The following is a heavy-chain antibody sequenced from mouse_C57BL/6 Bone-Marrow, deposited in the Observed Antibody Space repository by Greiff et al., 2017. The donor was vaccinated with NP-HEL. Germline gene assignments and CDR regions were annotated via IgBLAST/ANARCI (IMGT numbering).Heavy chain of an antibody. V-gene: IGHV8-12*01. CDR3: ARNYYGSRKGLDY. J-gene: IGHJ2*01. CDR1: GFSLSTSGMG. CDR2: IYWDDDK. Sequence: QVTLKECGPGILQSSQTLSLTCSFSGFSLSTSGMGVSWIRQPSGKGLEWLAHIYWDDDKRYNPSLKSRLTISKDTSRNQVFLKITSVDTADTATYYCARNYYGSRKGLDYWGQGTTLTVSS. D-gene: IGHD1-1*01.